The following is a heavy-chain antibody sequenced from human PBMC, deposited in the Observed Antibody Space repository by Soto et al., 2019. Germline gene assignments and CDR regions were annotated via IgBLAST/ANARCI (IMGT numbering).Heavy chain of an antibody. J-gene: IGHJ4*02. CDR1: GGTFSSYT. D-gene: IGHD2-15*01. CDR3: APYCGGGSSYSSPDY. Sequence: QVQLVQSGAEVKKPGSSVKVSCKASGGTFSSYTISCVRQAPGQALEWLGRILPILAIANYAQQLQGRVTSTADTPTSTADMELSRLSSEETAVYSCAPYCGGGSSYSSPDYWGQGTLVTVSS. CDR2: ILPILAIA. V-gene: IGHV1-69*02.